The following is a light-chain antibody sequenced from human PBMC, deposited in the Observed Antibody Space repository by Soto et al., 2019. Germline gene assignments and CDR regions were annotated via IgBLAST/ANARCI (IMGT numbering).Light chain of an antibody. V-gene: IGKV3-20*01. J-gene: IGKJ2*01. Sequence: EIVLTQSPGTLSLSPGERATLSCRASQSVSSSYLAWYQQKPGQAPRLLIYGASSRATGIPDRFSGSGSGTDFTLTIRRLEPEDFAVYYCQQYGSSPRYTFGQGTKLEIK. CDR2: GAS. CDR1: QSVSSSY. CDR3: QQYGSSPRYT.